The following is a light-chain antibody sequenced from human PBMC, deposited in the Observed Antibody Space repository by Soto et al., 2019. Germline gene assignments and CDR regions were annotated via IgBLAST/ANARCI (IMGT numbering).Light chain of an antibody. Sequence: QSALTQPASVSGSPGQSITISCTGTSSDVGGYNYVSWYQQHPGKAPKLMIYDVSNRPSGVSNRFSGSKSGNTASLTISGLQAEDGADYYCASYTTTFSYVFGSGTKLTVL. CDR3: ASYTTTFSYV. V-gene: IGLV2-14*01. CDR1: SSDVGGYNY. CDR2: DVS. J-gene: IGLJ1*01.